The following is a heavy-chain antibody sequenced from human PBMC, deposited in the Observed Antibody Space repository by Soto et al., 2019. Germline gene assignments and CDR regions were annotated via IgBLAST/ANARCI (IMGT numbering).Heavy chain of an antibody. Sequence: SETLSLTCTVSGGSISRGDYYWSWIRQPPGKGLEWIGYIYYSGSTYYNPSLKSRVTISVDTSKNQFSLKLSSVTAADTAVYYCARGNYYGSGSYYNWIDYWGQGTLVTVSS. D-gene: IGHD3-10*01. CDR1: GGSISRGDYY. J-gene: IGHJ4*02. CDR3: ARGNYYGSGSYYNWIDY. CDR2: IYYSGST. V-gene: IGHV4-30-4*01.